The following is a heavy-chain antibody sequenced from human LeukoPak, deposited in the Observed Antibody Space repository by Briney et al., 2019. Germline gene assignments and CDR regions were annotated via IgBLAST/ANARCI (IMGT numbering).Heavy chain of an antibody. D-gene: IGHD1-26*01. V-gene: IGHV3-30*18. CDR1: GFTFSSYD. Sequence: EGSLRLSCAASGFTFSSYDMHWVRQAPGKGLEWVTVISHDGSNKYYGDSVKGRFTISRDNSKNTLYLKMNSLRAEDTAVYYCAKEGSNGDFDYWGQGTLVTVSS. J-gene: IGHJ4*02. CDR3: AKEGSNGDFDY. CDR2: ISHDGSNK.